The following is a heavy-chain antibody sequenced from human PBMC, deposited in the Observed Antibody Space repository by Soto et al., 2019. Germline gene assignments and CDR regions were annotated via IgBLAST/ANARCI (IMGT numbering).Heavy chain of an antibody. J-gene: IGHJ5*02. Sequence: ASVKVSCKASGYTFTSYGISWVRQAPGQGLEWMGWISAYNGNTNYAQKLQGRVTMTTDTSTSTAYMELGSLRSDDTAVYYCARDCSSTSCYLGNWFDPWGQGTLVTVSS. V-gene: IGHV1-18*01. CDR1: GYTFTSYG. CDR3: ARDCSSTSCYLGNWFDP. CDR2: ISAYNGNT. D-gene: IGHD2-2*01.